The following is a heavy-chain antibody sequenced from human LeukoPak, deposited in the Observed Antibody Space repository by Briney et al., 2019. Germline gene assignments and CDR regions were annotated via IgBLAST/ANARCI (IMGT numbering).Heavy chain of an antibody. V-gene: IGHV3-30-3*01. D-gene: IGHD1-1*01. CDR3: ASSMEYGTAKNYFDY. CDR2: ISYDGSNK. J-gene: IGHJ4*02. Sequence: GGSLRLSCAASGFTFSSYAIHWVRQAPGQGLERVAVISYDGSNKYYADSVKGRFTISRDNSKNTLYLQMNSLRAEDTAVYYCASSMEYGTAKNYFDYWGQGTLVTVSS. CDR1: GFTFSSYA.